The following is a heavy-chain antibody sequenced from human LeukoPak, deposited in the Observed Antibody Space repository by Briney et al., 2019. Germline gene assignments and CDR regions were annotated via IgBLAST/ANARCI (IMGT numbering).Heavy chain of an antibody. CDR1: GFTFSSYW. CDR3: ARDYGRSRDYGMDV. J-gene: IGHJ6*02. V-gene: IGHV3-74*01. CDR2: INSDGSST. Sequence: GGSLRLSCAASGFTFSSYWMHWVRQAPGKGLVWVSRINSDGSSTTYADSVKGRFTISRDNAKNTLYLQMNSLRAEDTAVYFCARDYGRSRDYGMDVWGQGTTVTVSS. D-gene: IGHD3-10*01.